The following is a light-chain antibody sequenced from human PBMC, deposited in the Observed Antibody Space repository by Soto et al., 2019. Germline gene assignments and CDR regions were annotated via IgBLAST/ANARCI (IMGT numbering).Light chain of an antibody. V-gene: IGKV3-20*01. Sequence: DIVLTQSPGTLSLSPGERATLSCRASQSVSTNFLAWYQQKPGQAPRLLIYGASSRATGIPDRFSGTGSGTDFTLTISRLVPEDFAVYYCQQYVSSPYTFGQGTKLEIK. CDR3: QQYVSSPYT. J-gene: IGKJ2*01. CDR1: QSVSTNF. CDR2: GAS.